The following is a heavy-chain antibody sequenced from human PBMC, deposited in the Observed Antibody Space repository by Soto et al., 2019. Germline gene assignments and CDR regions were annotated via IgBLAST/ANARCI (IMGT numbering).Heavy chain of an antibody. Sequence: GGSLRLSCEGSGFAFSDYYMSWIRQAPGRGLEWISYSSNSGTFTRYSDSVKGRFSISRDNTKNFLYLQMNSLRAEDTAVYYCARSGDNYNVLDYWGQGTPVTVSS. CDR2: SSNSGTFT. V-gene: IGHV3-11*06. J-gene: IGHJ4*02. CDR3: ARSGDNYNVLDY. CDR1: GFAFSDYY. D-gene: IGHD3-10*02.